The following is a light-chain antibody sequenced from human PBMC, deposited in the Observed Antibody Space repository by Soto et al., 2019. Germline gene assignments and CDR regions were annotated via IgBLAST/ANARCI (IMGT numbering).Light chain of an antibody. V-gene: IGLV4-69*01. CDR2: VNSDGSH. CDR1: SGHSSYA. J-gene: IGLJ2*01. Sequence: QLVLTQSPSASASLGASVKLTCTLSSGHSSYAVAWHQQQPEKGPRFLMKVNSDGSHNKGDGIPDRFSGSRSGAEHYLAISSLQSEDEADYYCQTSGSGTVIFGGGTKLTVL. CDR3: QTSGSGTVI.